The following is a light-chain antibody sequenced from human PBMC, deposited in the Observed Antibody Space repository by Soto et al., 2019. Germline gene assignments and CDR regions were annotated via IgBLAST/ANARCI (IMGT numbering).Light chain of an antibody. V-gene: IGKV1-39*01. J-gene: IGKJ5*01. CDR3: QQRHMWPIT. Sequence: DTQMTQSPSALSASVGDRVTITCRASQSISRYLNWYQQKPGKAPNLLIYAASSLHIGVPSRFSGSGSGTDFTLTISSLQPEDFATYYCQQRHMWPITFGQGTRLEIK. CDR2: AAS. CDR1: QSISRY.